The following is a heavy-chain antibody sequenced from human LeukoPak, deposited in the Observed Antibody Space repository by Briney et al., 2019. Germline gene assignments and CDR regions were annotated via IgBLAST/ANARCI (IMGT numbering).Heavy chain of an antibody. V-gene: IGHV1-2*02. CDR3: ARVRQWLGNWFDP. D-gene: IGHD6-19*01. CDR2: INPNSGDT. J-gene: IGHJ5*02. Sequence: ASVKVSCKPSGYSFTGYYIHWVRQAPGQGLEWMGWINPNSGDTNYAQMFQGRVTMTRDTSTSTAYMEVSRLRSDDTAVYYCARVRQWLGNWFDPWGQGTLVTVSS. CDR1: GYSFTGYY.